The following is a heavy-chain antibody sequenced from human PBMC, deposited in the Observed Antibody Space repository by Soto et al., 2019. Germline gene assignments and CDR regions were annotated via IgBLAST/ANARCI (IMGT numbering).Heavy chain of an antibody. CDR3: ARGKSGLSSSWGFYYYYGMDV. Sequence: WASVKVSCKASGYTFTSYDINWVRQATGQGLEWMGWMNPNSGNTGYAQKFQGRVTMTRNTSISTAYMELSSLRSEDTAVYYCARGKSGLSSSWGFYYYYGMDVWGQGTTVTVSS. V-gene: IGHV1-8*01. D-gene: IGHD6-6*01. CDR1: GYTFTSYD. CDR2: MNPNSGNT. J-gene: IGHJ6*02.